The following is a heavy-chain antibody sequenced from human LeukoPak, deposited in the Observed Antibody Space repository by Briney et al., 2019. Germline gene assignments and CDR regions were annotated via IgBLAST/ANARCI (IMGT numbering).Heavy chain of an antibody. CDR2: IIPIFGTA. J-gene: IGHJ4*02. CDR1: GGTFSSYA. Sequence: VASVKVSCKASGGTFSSYAISWVRQAPGQGLEWMGGIIPIFGTANYAQKFQGRVTITADESTSTAYMELSSLRSEDPAVYYCARDGYCSGGSCYSHYWGQGTLVTVSS. V-gene: IGHV1-69*01. D-gene: IGHD2-15*01. CDR3: ARDGYCSGGSCYSHY.